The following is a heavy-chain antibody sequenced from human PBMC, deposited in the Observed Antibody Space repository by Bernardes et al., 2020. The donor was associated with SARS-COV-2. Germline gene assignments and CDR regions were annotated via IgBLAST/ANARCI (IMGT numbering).Heavy chain of an antibody. Sequence: GGSLRLSCAASGFTFSSYAMSWVRQAPGKGLEWVSAISGSGGSTYYADSVKGRFTISRDNSKNTLYLQMNSLRAEDMAVYYCAKSASTSYQYYCYCMDVWGQGTTVTVSS. CDR1: GFTFSSYA. CDR2: ISGSGGST. J-gene: IGHJ6*02. CDR3: AKSASTSYQYYCYCMDV. V-gene: IGHV3-23*01. D-gene: IGHD2-2*01.